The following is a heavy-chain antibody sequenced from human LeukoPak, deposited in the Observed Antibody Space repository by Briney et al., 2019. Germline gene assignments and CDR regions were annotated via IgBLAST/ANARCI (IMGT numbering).Heavy chain of an antibody. D-gene: IGHD6-13*01. CDR2: IYYSGST. Sequence: PSETLSLTCTVSGGSISSYYRSWIRQPPGKGLEWIGYIYYSGSTNYNPSLKSRVTISVDTSKNQFSLKLSSVTAADTAVYYCARDTYSSSWYWFDPWGQGTLVTVSS. V-gene: IGHV4-59*01. CDR3: ARDTYSSSWYWFDP. CDR1: GGSISSYY. J-gene: IGHJ5*02.